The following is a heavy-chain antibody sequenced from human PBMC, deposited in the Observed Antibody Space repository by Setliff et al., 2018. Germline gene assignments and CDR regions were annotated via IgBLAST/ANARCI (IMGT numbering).Heavy chain of an antibody. CDR3: ARLGGDSTGYSLDY. D-gene: IGHD3-9*01. Sequence: GESLKISCKGSGYTFTNYWIAWVRQMPGKGLEYMGIIYPADSDTTYSPSFQGQVTISADKSINTAYLQWSSLKASDTAIYYCARLGGDSTGYSLDYWGQGSLVTVSS. CDR2: IYPADSDT. CDR1: GYTFTNYW. V-gene: IGHV5-51*01. J-gene: IGHJ4*02.